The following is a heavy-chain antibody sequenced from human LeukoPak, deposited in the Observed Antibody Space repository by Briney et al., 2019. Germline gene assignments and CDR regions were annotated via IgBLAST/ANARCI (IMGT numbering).Heavy chain of an antibody. CDR3: ARGPPTLTTSDCDY. V-gene: IGHV4-34*01. J-gene: IGHJ4*02. Sequence: PSETLSLTCAVYGGSFNYYWSWIRQPPGKGLEWIGEINDRGITKYTPSLKSRVSISVDTSKNQFSLKLVSVTAADTAVYYCARGPPTLTTSDCDYWGQGTLVTVSS. D-gene: IGHD4-11*01. CDR1: GGSFNYY. CDR2: INDRGIT.